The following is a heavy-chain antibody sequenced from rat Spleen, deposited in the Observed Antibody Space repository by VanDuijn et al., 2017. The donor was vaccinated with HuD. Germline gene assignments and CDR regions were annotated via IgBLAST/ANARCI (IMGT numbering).Heavy chain of an antibody. V-gene: IGHV5-31*01. Sequence: EVQLVESGGGLVQPGRSLKLSCLASGFTFSNYGMNWIRQAPGKGLEWIASITNSGDSYYPDSVKGRFTVSRDNTKSTLYLQMDSLRSEDTATYYCTRENYYNGEYWGQGVMVTVSS. D-gene: IGHD1-1*01. CDR1: GFTFSNYG. J-gene: IGHJ2*01. CDR3: TRENYYNGEY. CDR2: ITNSGDS.